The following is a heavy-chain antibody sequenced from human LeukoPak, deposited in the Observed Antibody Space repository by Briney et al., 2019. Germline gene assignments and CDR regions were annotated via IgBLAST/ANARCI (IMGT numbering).Heavy chain of an antibody. V-gene: IGHV3-9*01. J-gene: IGHJ3*02. CDR1: GFTFDDYA. Sequence: GGSLRLSCAASGFTFDDYAMHWVRQAPGKGLEWVSGISWNSGSIGYADSVKGRFTISRDNAKSSLYLQMNSLRPEDTAFYYCAKLYSSAWPNAFHIWGQGTLVTVSS. D-gene: IGHD6-19*01. CDR2: ISWNSGSI. CDR3: AKLYSSAWPNAFHI.